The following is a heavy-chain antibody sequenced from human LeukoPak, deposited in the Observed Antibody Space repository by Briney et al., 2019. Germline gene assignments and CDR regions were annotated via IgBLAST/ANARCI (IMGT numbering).Heavy chain of an antibody. V-gene: IGHV3-33*01. CDR1: GFTFSSYG. Sequence: GSLRLSCAASGFTFSSYGMHWVRQAPGKGLEWVAIIWYEADKEFYGDSVKGRFTISRDNSHNTLYLQMNSLRVEDTAVYYCARERDPYGDYIIDAFDIWGRGTMVTVSS. CDR2: IWYEADKE. CDR3: ARERDPYGDYIIDAFDI. D-gene: IGHD4-17*01. J-gene: IGHJ3*02.